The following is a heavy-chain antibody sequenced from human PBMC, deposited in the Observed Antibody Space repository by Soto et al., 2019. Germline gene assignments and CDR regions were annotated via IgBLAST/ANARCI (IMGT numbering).Heavy chain of an antibody. CDR2: ISYRGTT. Sequence: QVQLQESGPGLVKPSQTLSLTCTVSGASISSGDYYWSWIRQPPGKGLEWIAHISYRGTTNYNPSLKSRVTMSVDTSKNQFSLKLNSVNAADTAVYYCVRALGSRFMEWPRFDPWGQGTLVTVSS. D-gene: IGHD3-3*01. J-gene: IGHJ5*02. CDR3: VRALGSRFMEWPRFDP. V-gene: IGHV4-30-4*01. CDR1: GASISSGDYY.